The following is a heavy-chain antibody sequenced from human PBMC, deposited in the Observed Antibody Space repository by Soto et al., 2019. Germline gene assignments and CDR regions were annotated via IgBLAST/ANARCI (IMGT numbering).Heavy chain of an antibody. CDR2: ISGGSVTI. D-gene: IGHD4-17*01. V-gene: IGHV3-23*01. Sequence: EVHLLESGGGFVQPGGSLRLSCAASGFTFTSCVMGWVRQAPGKGLEWVAAISGGSVTIYYADSVKGRFTISRDNSKNTLYLEMNSVRDEDTAVYYCANKLIDYGVLDYWGQGTLVTVSS. CDR3: ANKLIDYGVLDY. J-gene: IGHJ4*02. CDR1: GFTFTSCV.